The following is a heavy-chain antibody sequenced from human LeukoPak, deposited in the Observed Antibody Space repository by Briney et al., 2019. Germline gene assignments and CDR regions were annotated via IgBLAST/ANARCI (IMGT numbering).Heavy chain of an antibody. Sequence: GGSLRLSCAASGFTFSSYSMNWVRQAPGKGLEWVSSISSGSSYIYYADSVKGRFTISRDNAKNSLYLQMNSLRAEDTAVYYCARDLMGWRLGGSDAFDIWGQGTMVTVSS. V-gene: IGHV3-21*01. D-gene: IGHD3-10*01. CDR2: ISSGSSYI. CDR1: GFTFSSYS. J-gene: IGHJ3*02. CDR3: ARDLMGWRLGGSDAFDI.